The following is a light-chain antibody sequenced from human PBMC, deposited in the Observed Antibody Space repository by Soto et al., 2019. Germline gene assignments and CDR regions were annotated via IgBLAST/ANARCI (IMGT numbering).Light chain of an antibody. CDR1: QSISTW. Sequence: DIQMTQSPSTLSASVGDRVTITCRASQSISTWLAWYQQKPGKAHNLLIYAAYTLQSGVQSRFSGGGSGTDFTLTIRSLQPEDFATYYCQQVYVYPSTFGGGTKVDIK. CDR3: QQVYVYPST. J-gene: IGKJ4*01. CDR2: AAY. V-gene: IGKV1-5*01.